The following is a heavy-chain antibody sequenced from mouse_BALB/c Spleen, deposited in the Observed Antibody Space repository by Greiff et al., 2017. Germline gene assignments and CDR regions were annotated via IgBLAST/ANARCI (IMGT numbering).Heavy chain of an antibody. CDR2: ISSGSSTI. Sequence: EVMLVESGGGLVQPGGSRKLSCAASGFTFSSFGMHWVRQAPEQGLAWVAYISSGSSTIYYADTVKGRFTISRDNPKNTLFLQMTSLRSEDTAMYYCAREISSYYFDYWGQGTTLTVSS. CDR3: AREISSYYFDY. CDR1: GFTFSSFG. D-gene: IGHD6-1*01. J-gene: IGHJ2*01. V-gene: IGHV5-17*02.